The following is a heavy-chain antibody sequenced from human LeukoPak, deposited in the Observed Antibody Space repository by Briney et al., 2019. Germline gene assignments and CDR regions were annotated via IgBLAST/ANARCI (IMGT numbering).Heavy chain of an antibody. J-gene: IGHJ4*02. CDR2: INTDGSST. CDR1: GFTFTNYW. Sequence: GGSLRLSCAASGFTFTNYWMHWVRQAPGKGLVWVSHINTDGSSTNYADSVKGRLTISRDNAKNSLYLQMNSLRAEDTAVYYCARNQDRYCSSTSCYQLGYWGQGTLVTVSS. D-gene: IGHD2-2*01. V-gene: IGHV3-74*01. CDR3: ARNQDRYCSSTSCYQLGY.